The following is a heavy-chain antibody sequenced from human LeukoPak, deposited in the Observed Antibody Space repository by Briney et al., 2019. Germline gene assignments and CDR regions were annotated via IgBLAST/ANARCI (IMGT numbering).Heavy chain of an antibody. CDR1: GFTFSSYS. J-gene: IGHJ4*02. CDR3: ARDYYDSSGYCDY. D-gene: IGHD3-22*01. Sequence: GGSLRLSCAASGFTFSSYSMHWVRQAPGKGLECVSSISSSSSYIYYADSVKGRFTISRDNAKNSLYLQMNSLRAEDTAVYYCARDYYDSSGYCDYWGQGTLVTVSS. V-gene: IGHV3-21*01. CDR2: ISSSSSYI.